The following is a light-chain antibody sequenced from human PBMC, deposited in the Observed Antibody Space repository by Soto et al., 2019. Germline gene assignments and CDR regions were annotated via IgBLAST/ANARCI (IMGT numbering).Light chain of an antibody. CDR3: QQYNNWPPWT. CDR1: QSVISN. Sequence: EIVMTQSPATLSVSPGERATLSCRASQSVISNFAWYQQKPGQAPRLLIYGASTRATGIPARFSGSGSGTEFTLTISSLQSEDFAVYDCQQYNNWPPWTFGRGTKVEIK. CDR2: GAS. V-gene: IGKV3-15*01. J-gene: IGKJ1*01.